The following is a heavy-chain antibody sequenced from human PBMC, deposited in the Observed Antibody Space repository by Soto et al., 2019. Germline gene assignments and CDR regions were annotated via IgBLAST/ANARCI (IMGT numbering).Heavy chain of an antibody. V-gene: IGHV1-2*02. D-gene: IGHD6-6*01. Sequence: ASVTVSFKASGYTFTGYYMHCVRQAPGQGLEWMGWINPNSGGTNYAQKFQGRVTMTRDTSISTAYMELSRLRSDDTAVYYCARSSIAADLEWFDPWGQGTLVTVSS. CDR3: ARSSIAADLEWFDP. CDR2: INPNSGGT. J-gene: IGHJ5*02. CDR1: GYTFTGYY.